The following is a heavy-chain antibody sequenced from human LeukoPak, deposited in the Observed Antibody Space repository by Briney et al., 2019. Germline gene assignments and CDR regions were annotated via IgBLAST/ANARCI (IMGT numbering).Heavy chain of an antibody. CDR3: AKDPNGDYIGTFDI. CDR1: QFSFKNFG. Sequence: PGGSLRLSCATSQFSFKNFGMTWVRQAPGKGLEWVSSINGEGVQYAYSVLGRFAISRDNSKNTLYLQMNSLRAEDTAVYYCAKDPNGDYIGTFDIWGQGTMVTVSS. D-gene: IGHD4-17*01. J-gene: IGHJ3*02. V-gene: IGHV3-23*01. CDR2: INGEGV.